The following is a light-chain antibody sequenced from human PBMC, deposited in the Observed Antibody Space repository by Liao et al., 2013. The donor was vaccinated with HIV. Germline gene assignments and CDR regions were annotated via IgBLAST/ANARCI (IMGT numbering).Light chain of an antibody. CDR3: QTWDRTTFV. J-gene: IGLJ1*01. Sequence: SSELTQSPSVSVSPGQTASITCSGDYLGVVNMLLGINTSQARPLVLVIYQDNKRPSGIPERFSGSNSGNTATLTISGTQAIDEADYYCQTWDRTTFVFGTGTKVTVL. CDR2: QDN. V-gene: IGLV3-1*01. CDR1: YLGVVN.